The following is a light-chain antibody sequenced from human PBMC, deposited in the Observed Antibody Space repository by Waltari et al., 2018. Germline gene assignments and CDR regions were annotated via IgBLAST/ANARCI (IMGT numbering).Light chain of an antibody. Sequence: EIVLTQSPGTLSLSPGERATLSCRASQIVSKYLAWYQQKPGQAPRLLIYDASTRATGIPDRFSGSGSGTDFSLTISRLEPEDFAVYYCQKYVNLPATFGQGTKVEIK. CDR2: DAS. V-gene: IGKV3-20*01. CDR1: QIVSKY. J-gene: IGKJ1*01. CDR3: QKYVNLPAT.